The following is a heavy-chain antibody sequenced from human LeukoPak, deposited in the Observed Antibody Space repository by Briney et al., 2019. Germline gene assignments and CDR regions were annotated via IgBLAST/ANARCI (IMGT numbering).Heavy chain of an antibody. J-gene: IGHJ4*02. V-gene: IGHV3-9*01. CDR3: TKNVADYVWGDYRHFDM. CDR1: GFSFDDYA. CDR2: ITWNSDFT. Sequence: GGSLRLSCAASGFSFDDYAMHWVRQSPRKGLEWVAGITWNSDFTALADSVKGRFTISRDNANNSVYLHMNTLTPDDTAVYYCTKNVADYVWGDYRHFDMWGQGTLVTVSA. D-gene: IGHD3-16*02.